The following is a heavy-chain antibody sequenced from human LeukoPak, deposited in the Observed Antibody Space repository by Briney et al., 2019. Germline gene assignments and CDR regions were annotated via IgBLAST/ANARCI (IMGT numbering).Heavy chain of an antibody. CDR1: GFTFDDYG. J-gene: IGHJ6*03. CDR3: ARRPHDSYYYYYMDV. V-gene: IGHV3-20*04. Sequence: PGGSLRLSCAASGFTFDDYGMSWVRRAPGKGLEWVSGINWNGGSTGYADSVKGRFTISRDNAKHSLYLQMNSPRAEDTALYYCARRPHDSYYYYYMDVWGKGTTVTVSS. CDR2: INWNGGST. D-gene: IGHD3-22*01.